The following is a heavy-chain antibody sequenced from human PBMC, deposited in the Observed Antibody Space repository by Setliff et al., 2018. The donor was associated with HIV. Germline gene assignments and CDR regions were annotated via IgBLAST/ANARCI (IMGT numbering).Heavy chain of an antibody. CDR1: GFAFDNYC. D-gene: IGHD6-19*01. J-gene: IGHJ4*02. V-gene: IGHV3-23*01. Sequence: GGSLRLSCAASGFAFDNYCMTWVRQAPGKGLEWVSAIGGSTGSTYYADSVKGRFTISTDNAKNSLYLQMNSLRAEDTAVYYCARAVHSGWYYFDYWGQGTLVTVS. CDR3: ARAVHSGWYYFDY. CDR2: IGGSTGST.